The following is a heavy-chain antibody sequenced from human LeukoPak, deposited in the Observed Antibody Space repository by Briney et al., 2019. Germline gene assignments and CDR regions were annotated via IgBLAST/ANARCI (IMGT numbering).Heavy chain of an antibody. V-gene: IGHV1-2*02. CDR3: ARVRTRAPAFDI. CDR2: INPNSGGT. CDR1: GYXFTGYY. J-gene: IGHJ3*02. Sequence: ASVKVSCKASGYXFTGYYIHWVRQAPGQGLEWMGWINPNSGGTNYAQKFQGRVTMTRDTSISTAYMELSRLRSDDTAVYYCARVRTRAPAFDIWGQGTIVTVSS.